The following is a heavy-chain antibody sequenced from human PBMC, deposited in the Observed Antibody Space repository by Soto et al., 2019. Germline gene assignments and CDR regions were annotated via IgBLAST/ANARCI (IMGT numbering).Heavy chain of an antibody. CDR2: IYYSGST. D-gene: IGHD3-10*01. V-gene: IGHV4-31*03. J-gene: IGHJ4*02. CDR3: ARDSWFGELIFDY. CDR1: GGSISSGGYY. Sequence: QVQLQESGPGLVKPSQTLSLTCTVSGGSISSGGYYWSWIRQHPGKGLEWIGYIYYSGSTYYNPSLKRRVXXSXDXXKNRFSLKLSSVTAADTAVYYCARDSWFGELIFDYWGQGTLVTVSS.